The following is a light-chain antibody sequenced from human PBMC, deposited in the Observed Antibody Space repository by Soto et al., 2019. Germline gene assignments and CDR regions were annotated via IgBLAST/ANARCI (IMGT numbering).Light chain of an antibody. CDR1: SSNVGDYSY. V-gene: IGLV2-14*01. CDR2: EVS. J-gene: IGLJ3*02. CDR3: SSYTNNSKL. Sequence: QSALTQPASVSGSPGQSITISCTVISSNVGDYSYVSWYQQYPGKAPKLLLYEVSNRPSGVSHRFSGSKSGNTASLTISGLQAEDEANYYCSSYTNNSKLFGGGTKLTVL.